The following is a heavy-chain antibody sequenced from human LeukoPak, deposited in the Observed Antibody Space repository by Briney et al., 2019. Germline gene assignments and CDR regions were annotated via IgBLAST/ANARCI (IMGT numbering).Heavy chain of an antibody. Sequence: SETLSLTCTVSGGSISSYYWSWIRQPPGKGLEWIGYIYYSGGTNYNPSLKSRVTISVDTSKNQFSLKLSSVTAADTAVYYCASGEQQPFMDVWGQGTTVTVSS. CDR2: IYYSGGT. V-gene: IGHV4-59*01. CDR1: GGSISSYY. D-gene: IGHD6-13*01. J-gene: IGHJ6*02. CDR3: ASGEQQPFMDV.